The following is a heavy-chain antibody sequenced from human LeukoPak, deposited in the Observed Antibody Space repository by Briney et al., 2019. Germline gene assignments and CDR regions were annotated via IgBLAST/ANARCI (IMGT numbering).Heavy chain of an antibody. CDR2: ISASNGVT. CDR1: GYTLTELS. Sequence: GASVKVSCKVSGYTLTELSMHWVRQAPGQGLEWMGWISASNGVTKYSQKFQGRLTMTTDTSTNTAVMELRSLRSDDTAVYFCARVDYGGHWGRTRYFDLWGRGSLVTVSS. V-gene: IGHV1-18*01. D-gene: IGHD4-23*01. J-gene: IGHJ2*01. CDR3: ARVDYGGHWGRTRYFDL.